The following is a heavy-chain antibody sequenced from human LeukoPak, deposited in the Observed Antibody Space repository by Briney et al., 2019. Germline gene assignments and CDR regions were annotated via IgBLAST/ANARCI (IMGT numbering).Heavy chain of an antibody. CDR1: GASISGSDW. J-gene: IGHJ4*02. D-gene: IGHD2-21*01. CDR2: IYHSGST. Sequence: SKTLSLTCAVSGASISGSDWWSWVRQPPGKGLEWIGEIYHSGSTNYNSSLKSRVTISVDKSKSHFSLKVSFVTAADTAVYYCARVVGNTNFDSWGQGALVTVSS. CDR3: ARVVGNTNFDS. V-gene: IGHV4-4*02.